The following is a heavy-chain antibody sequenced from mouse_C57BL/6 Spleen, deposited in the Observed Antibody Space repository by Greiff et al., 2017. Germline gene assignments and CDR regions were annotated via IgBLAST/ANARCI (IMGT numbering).Heavy chain of an antibody. Sequence: VKLMESGPELVKPGASVKISCKASGYAFSSSWMNWVKQRPGKGLEWIGRIYPGDGDTNYNGKFKGKATLTADKSSSTAYMQLSSLTSEDSAVSFCAITLYGYDGTGFDYWGQGTTRTVSS. D-gene: IGHD2-2*01. V-gene: IGHV1-82*01. CDR2: IYPGDGDT. J-gene: IGHJ2*01. CDR3: AITLYGYDGTGFDY. CDR1: GYAFSSSW.